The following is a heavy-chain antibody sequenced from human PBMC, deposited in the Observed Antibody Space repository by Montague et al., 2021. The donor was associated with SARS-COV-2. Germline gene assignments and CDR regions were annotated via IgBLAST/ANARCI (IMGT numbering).Heavy chain of an antibody. CDR3: ARGRQHINMVVVVVTGGEYYFDF. J-gene: IGHJ4*02. CDR1: GGSISSRNLF. Sequence: SETLSLTCSVSGGSISSRNLFWGWIRQPPGKGLEWIGEINHRGSTNYNPSLKSRVTISVDTSKNQFSLKMTSVTAADTAVYYCARGRQHINMVVVVVTGGEYYFDFWGQGTLVAVSS. CDR2: INHRGST. D-gene: IGHD3-22*01. V-gene: IGHV4-39*07.